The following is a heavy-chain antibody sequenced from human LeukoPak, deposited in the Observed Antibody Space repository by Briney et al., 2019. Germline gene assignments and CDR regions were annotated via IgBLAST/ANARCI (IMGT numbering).Heavy chain of an antibody. Sequence: SETLSLTCAVYGDSFSGYYWSWIRHPPGKGLEWIAEINHRGTTHYNPSLKSRVNISADTSKNQFSLKLSSVTAADTAVYYCARRSPVRPIIPRDYYDSSGRRVDAFDIWGQGTMVTVSS. D-gene: IGHD3-22*01. V-gene: IGHV4-34*01. CDR1: GDSFSGYY. J-gene: IGHJ3*02. CDR2: INHRGTT. CDR3: ARRSPVRPIIPRDYYDSSGRRVDAFDI.